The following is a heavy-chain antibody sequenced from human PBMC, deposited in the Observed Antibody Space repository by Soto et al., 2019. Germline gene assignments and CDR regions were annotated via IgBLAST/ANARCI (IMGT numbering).Heavy chain of an antibody. Sequence: SVKVSCKASGFTFTSSAVQWVRQARGQRLEWIGWIVVGSGNTNYAQKFQERVTITRDMSTSTAYMELSSLRSEDTAVYYCAADPHIYDYGHGWFDPWGQGTLVTVSS. V-gene: IGHV1-58*01. J-gene: IGHJ5*02. CDR2: IVVGSGNT. CDR3: AADPHIYDYGHGWFDP. CDR1: GFTFTSSA. D-gene: IGHD4-17*01.